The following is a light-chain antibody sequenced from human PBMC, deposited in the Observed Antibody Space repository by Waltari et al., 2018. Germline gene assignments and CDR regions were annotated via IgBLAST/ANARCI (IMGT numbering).Light chain of an antibody. V-gene: IGLV2-14*01. CDR3: SSYTDSTTVV. J-gene: IGLJ2*01. Sequence: QSALTQPASVSGSPGQSITISCSGSTPDLGTYDYLSWYQQYPGKAPKLILYQVTIRPSGVSNRFSGSKSGNTASLTISGLQTDDEAIYYCSSYTDSTTVVFGGGTVVTVL. CDR1: TPDLGTYDY. CDR2: QVT.